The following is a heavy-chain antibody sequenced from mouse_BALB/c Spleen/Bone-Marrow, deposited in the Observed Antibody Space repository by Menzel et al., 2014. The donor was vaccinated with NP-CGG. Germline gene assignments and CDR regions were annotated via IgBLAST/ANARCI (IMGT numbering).Heavy chain of an antibody. Sequence: VQGVESGAELVKPGASVKLSCKTSGYTFTNYYIYWVKQRPGQSLEWIGEINPSNGGSNFNEKLKSKATLTVDKSSSTAYMQLSSLTSEDSAVYYCTRSDYYDYQAWFAYWGQGTLVTVSA. D-gene: IGHD2-4*01. CDR3: TRSDYYDYQAWFAY. CDR2: INPSNGGS. J-gene: IGHJ3*01. CDR1: GYTFTNYY. V-gene: IGHV1S81*02.